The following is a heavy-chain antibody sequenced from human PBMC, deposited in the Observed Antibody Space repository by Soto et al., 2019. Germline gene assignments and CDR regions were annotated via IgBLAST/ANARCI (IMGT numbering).Heavy chain of an antibody. Sequence: GGSLRLSCAASGFTFSTSWMHWVRQASGKGLVWVSRIKPDGSGASSADSVRGRLTSSRDNTRNNLYLQVNSLRGEDTALYYCVRDPHGDNNGPNEAFDIWGQGTMVTVSS. D-gene: IGHD3-10*01. CDR3: VRDPHGDNNGPNEAFDI. J-gene: IGHJ3*02. V-gene: IGHV3-74*01. CDR2: IKPDGSGA. CDR1: GFTFSTSW.